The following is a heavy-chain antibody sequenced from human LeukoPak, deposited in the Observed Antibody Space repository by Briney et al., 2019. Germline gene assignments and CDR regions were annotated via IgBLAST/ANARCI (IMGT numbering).Heavy chain of an antibody. CDR1: GGSFSGYY. CDR3: ARGIAARRHFDY. J-gene: IGHJ4*02. V-gene: IGHV4-34*01. CDR2: INHSGST. D-gene: IGHD6-6*01. Sequence: SETLSLTCAVYGGSFSGYYWSWIRQPPGKGLEWIGEINHSGSTNYNPSLKSRVTISVDRSKNQFSLKLSSVTAADTAVYYCARGIAARRHFDYWGQGTLVTVSS.